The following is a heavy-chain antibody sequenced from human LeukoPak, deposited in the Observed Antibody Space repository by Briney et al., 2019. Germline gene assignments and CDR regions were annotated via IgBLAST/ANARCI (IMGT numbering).Heavy chain of an antibody. Sequence: PGGPLRLSCAASGFIFSSYWMNWVRQAPGKGLEWVANIKQEGSEKYYVDSVKGRFTISRDNAKNSLYLQMDSLGAEDTAVYYCAGGSGWLIDYWGQGTLVTVSS. J-gene: IGHJ4*02. CDR1: GFIFSSYW. D-gene: IGHD6-19*01. CDR2: IKQEGSEK. CDR3: AGGSGWLIDY. V-gene: IGHV3-7*01.